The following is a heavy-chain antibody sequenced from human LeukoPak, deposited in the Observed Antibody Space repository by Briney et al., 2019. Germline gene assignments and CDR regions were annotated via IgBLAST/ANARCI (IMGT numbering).Heavy chain of an antibody. D-gene: IGHD3-10*01. V-gene: IGHV3-23*01. CDR1: GFTFSSYA. CDR3: AKDLHYGSGSYPHDY. J-gene: IGHJ4*02. CDR2: ISGSGGST. Sequence: PGGSLRLSCAASGFTFSSYAMSWVRQAPGKGLEWVSAISGSGGSTYYADSVKGRFTISRDNSKNTLYLQMNSLRAEDTAVYYCAKDLHYGSGSYPHDYWGQGTLVTVSS.